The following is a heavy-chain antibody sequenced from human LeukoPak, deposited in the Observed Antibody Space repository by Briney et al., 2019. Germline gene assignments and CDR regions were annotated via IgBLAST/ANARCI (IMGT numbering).Heavy chain of an antibody. D-gene: IGHD5-18*01. J-gene: IGHJ4*02. V-gene: IGHV3-7*01. CDR2: IKQDGSEK. CDR1: GFTFSSYW. CDR3: ARASDTAMVYIGYFDY. Sequence: GGSLRLSCAASGFTFSSYWMGWVRQAPGKGLEWVANIKQDGSEKYYVDSVKGRFTISRDNAKNSLYLQMNSLRAEDTAVYYCARASDTAMVYIGYFDYWGQGTLVTVSS.